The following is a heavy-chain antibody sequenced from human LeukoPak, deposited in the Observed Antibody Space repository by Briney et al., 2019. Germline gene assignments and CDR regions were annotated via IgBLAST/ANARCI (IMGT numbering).Heavy chain of an antibody. CDR3: AKQSGYSYGSPGDY. Sequence: GGSLRLSCAASGFTFSSYAMSWVHQAPGKGLEWVSAISGSGGSTYYADSVKGRFTISRDNSKNTLYLQMNSLRAEDTAVYYCAKQSGYSYGSPGDYWGQGTLVTVSS. D-gene: IGHD5-18*01. CDR2: ISGSGGST. CDR1: GFTFSSYA. J-gene: IGHJ4*02. V-gene: IGHV3-23*01.